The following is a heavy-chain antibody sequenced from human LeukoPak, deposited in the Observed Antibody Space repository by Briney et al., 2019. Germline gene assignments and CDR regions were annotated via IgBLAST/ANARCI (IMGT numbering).Heavy chain of an antibody. CDR1: GYTFTGYY. CDR2: INPNSGGT. J-gene: IGHJ4*02. D-gene: IGHD6-19*01. Sequence: ASVKVSCKASGYTFTGYYMRWVRQAPGQGLEWMGWINPNSGGTNYAQKFQGRVTMTRDTSISTAYMELSRLRSDDTAVYYCARDPGSSGWSSCWGQGTLVTVSS. V-gene: IGHV1-2*02. CDR3: ARDPGSSGWSSC.